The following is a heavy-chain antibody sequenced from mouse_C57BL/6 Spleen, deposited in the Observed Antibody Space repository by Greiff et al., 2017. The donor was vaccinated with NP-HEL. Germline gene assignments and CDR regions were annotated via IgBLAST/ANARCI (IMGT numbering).Heavy chain of an antibody. CDR1: GYTFTSYW. J-gene: IGHJ4*01. D-gene: IGHD1-1*01. Sequence: QVQLQQPGAELVKPGASVKLSCKASGYTFTSYWMQWVKQRPGQGIEWIGEIDPSDSYTNYNQKFKGKDTLTVDTSSSTAYRHLSILTSEYSAVYYCARSGSSTGSSHYAIDYWGQGTSVTVSS. CDR2: IDPSDSYT. V-gene: IGHV1-50*01. CDR3: ARSGSSTGSSHYAIDY.